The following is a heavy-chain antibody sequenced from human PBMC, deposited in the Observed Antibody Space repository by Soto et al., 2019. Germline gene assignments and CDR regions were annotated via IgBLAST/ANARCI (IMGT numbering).Heavy chain of an antibody. CDR3: ARGVAAAGTY. J-gene: IGHJ4*02. Sequence: PGGSLRLSCAASGFTFSSYSMNWVRQAPGKGLEWVSYISSSSSTIYYADSVKGRFTISRDNAKNSLYLQMNSLRAEDTAVYYCARGVAAAGTYWGQGTLVTVSS. D-gene: IGHD6-13*01. CDR1: GFTFSSYS. V-gene: IGHV3-48*01. CDR2: ISSSSSTI.